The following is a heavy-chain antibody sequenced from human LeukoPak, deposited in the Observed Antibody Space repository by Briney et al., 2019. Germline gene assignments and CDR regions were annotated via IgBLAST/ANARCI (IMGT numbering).Heavy chain of an antibody. V-gene: IGHV4-34*01. Sequence: SETLSLTCAVYGGSFSGYYWSWIRQPPGKGLEWIGGINHSGSTNYNPSLKSRVTISVDTSKNQFSLKLSSVTAADTAVYYCARGVVAAAGRTFDFWGQGTLVTVSS. CDR2: INHSGST. CDR1: GGSFSGYY. D-gene: IGHD6-13*01. CDR3: ARGVVAAAGRTFDF. J-gene: IGHJ4*02.